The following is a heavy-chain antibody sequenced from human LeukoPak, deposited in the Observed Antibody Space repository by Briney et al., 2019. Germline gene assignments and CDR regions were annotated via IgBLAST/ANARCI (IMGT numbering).Heavy chain of an antibody. CDR3: ARAVLDYYDSSGYQPFDY. CDR2: INPSGGST. CDR1: GYTFTSYY. D-gene: IGHD3-22*01. J-gene: IGHJ4*02. Sequence: ASVKVSCKASGYTFTSYYMHWVRQAPGQGLEWMGIINPSGGSTSYAQKFQGRVTMTRDTSTSTVYMELSSLRSEDTAVYYCARAVLDYYDSSGYQPFDYWGQGTLVTVSS. V-gene: IGHV1-46*01.